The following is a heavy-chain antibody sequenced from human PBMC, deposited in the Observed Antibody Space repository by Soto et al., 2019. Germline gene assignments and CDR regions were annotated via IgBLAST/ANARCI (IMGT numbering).Heavy chain of an antibody. CDR2: IIPIFGTA. Sequence: QVQLLQSGAEVKKPGSSVKVSCKASGGTFSSYAISWVRQAPGQGLEWMGGIIPIFGTANYAQKFQGRVTITADKSTSTAYMELSSLRSEDTAVYYCAGTVTTVTYYYYYYGMDVWGQGTTVTVSS. V-gene: IGHV1-69*06. CDR1: GGTFSSYA. D-gene: IGHD4-4*01. J-gene: IGHJ6*02. CDR3: AGTVTTVTYYYYYYGMDV.